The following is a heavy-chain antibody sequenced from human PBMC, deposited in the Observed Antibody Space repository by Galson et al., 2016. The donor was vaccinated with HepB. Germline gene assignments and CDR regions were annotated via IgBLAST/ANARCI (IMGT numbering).Heavy chain of an antibody. CDR1: GYTFIDYS. V-gene: IGHV1-2*02. CDR3: ARHGGGSSDY. CDR2: IHPTSDGT. Sequence: SVKVSCKASGYTFIDYSIHWVRQAPGQGLEWMAYIHPTSDGTHYAQKFQGRARVTRDTSITTAYMELSSLTSDDTAVYYCARHGGGSSDYWGQGTLVTVSS. J-gene: IGHJ4*02. D-gene: IGHD2-15*01.